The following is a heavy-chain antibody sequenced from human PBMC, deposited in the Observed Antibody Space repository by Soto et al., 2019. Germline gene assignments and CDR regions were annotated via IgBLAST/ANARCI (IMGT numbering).Heavy chain of an antibody. CDR3: GRGSSGLPPRLDY. CDR2: IYYSGST. Sequence: QVQLRESGPGLVKPSETLSLNCTVSGGPISSYYWSWIRQSPGKGLEWIGYIYYSGSTNYNPSLSFLVSVSVHTSKIQSSLALSSVTPPDTASYYCGRGSSGLPPRLDYWGQGTFVTFAS. CDR1: GGPISSYY. D-gene: IGHD6-19*01. V-gene: IGHV4-59*01. J-gene: IGHJ4*02.